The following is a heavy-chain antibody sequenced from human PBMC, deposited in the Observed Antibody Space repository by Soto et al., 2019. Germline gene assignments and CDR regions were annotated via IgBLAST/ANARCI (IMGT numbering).Heavy chain of an antibody. D-gene: IGHD3-3*01. CDR1: GGSINSGDYY. CDR3: AREGIFGVVITTLPDAFDI. J-gene: IGHJ3*02. Sequence: QVQLQESGPGLVKPSQTLSLTCTVSGGSINSGDYYWGWIRQHPGKGLEWIGCIYYSGSTYYNPSLKSRVTISVDTSKNQFSLKLSSVTAADTAVYYCAREGIFGVVITTLPDAFDIWGQGTVVTVSS. V-gene: IGHV4-31*03. CDR2: IYYSGST.